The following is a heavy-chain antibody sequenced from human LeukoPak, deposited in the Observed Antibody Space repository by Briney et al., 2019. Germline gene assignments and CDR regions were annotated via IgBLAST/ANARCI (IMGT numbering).Heavy chain of an antibody. V-gene: IGHV3-30*19. CDR3: ARSARMRDAFDI. Sequence: PGRSLRLSCAASGFTFSSYGMHWVRQAPGKGLEWVAVISYDGSNKYYADSVKGRFTISRDDSKNTLYLQMNSLRAEDTAVYYCARSARMRDAFDIWGQGTMVTVSS. CDR2: ISYDGSNK. CDR1: GFTFSSYG. J-gene: IGHJ3*02. D-gene: IGHD2-8*01.